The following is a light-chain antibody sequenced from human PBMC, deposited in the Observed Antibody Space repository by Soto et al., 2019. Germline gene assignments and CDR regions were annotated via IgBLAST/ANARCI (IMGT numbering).Light chain of an antibody. Sequence: EIVLTQSPGTLSLSPGERATLSCRASQSVSSSYLAWHQQKRGQAPRLLIYGASSRATGIPDRFSGSGSGTDFTLTISRLESEDFAVYYCQQYGSSPITFGGGTKVEIK. V-gene: IGKV3-20*01. CDR3: QQYGSSPIT. CDR1: QSVSSSY. J-gene: IGKJ4*02. CDR2: GAS.